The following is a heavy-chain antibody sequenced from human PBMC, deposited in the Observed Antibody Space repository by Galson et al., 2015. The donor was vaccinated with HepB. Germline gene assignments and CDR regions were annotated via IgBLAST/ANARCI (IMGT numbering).Heavy chain of an antibody. J-gene: IGHJ3*02. Sequence: SLRLSCAASGFTFSSYAMHWVRQAPGRGLEWVAVISYDGSNKYYADSVKGRFTISRDNSKNTLYLQMNSLRAEDTAVYYCARPKSPIRRGAFDIWGQGTMVTVSS. CDR1: GFTFSSYA. V-gene: IGHV3-30*04. CDR2: ISYDGSNK. D-gene: IGHD3-10*01. CDR3: ARPKSPIRRGAFDI.